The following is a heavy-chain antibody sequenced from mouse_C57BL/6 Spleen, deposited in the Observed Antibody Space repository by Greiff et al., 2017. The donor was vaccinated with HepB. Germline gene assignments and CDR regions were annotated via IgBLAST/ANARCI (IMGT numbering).Heavy chain of an antibody. CDR1: GFTFSSYA. CDR2: ISDGGSYT. V-gene: IGHV5-4*01. CDR3: ARDGTTVVAFDY. J-gene: IGHJ2*01. D-gene: IGHD1-1*01. Sequence: EVKVVESGGGLVKPGGSLKLSCAASGFTFSSYAMSWVRQTPEKRLEWVATISDGGSYTYYPDNVKGRFTISRDNAKNNLYLQMSHLKSEDTAMYYCARDGTTVVAFDYWGQGTTLTVSS.